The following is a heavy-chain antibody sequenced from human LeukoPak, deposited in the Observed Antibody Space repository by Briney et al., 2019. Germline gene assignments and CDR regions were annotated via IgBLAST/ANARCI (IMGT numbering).Heavy chain of an antibody. CDR2: IYTSGST. CDR1: GGSISSYY. D-gene: IGHD6-6*01. CDR3: ARVTYSSSSMSLDAFDI. V-gene: IGHV4-4*07. J-gene: IGHJ3*02. Sequence: SETLSLTCIVSGGSISSYYWSWIRQPAGKGLEWIGRIYTSGSTNYNPSLKSRVTMSVDTSKNQFSLKLSSVTAADTAVYYCARVTYSSSSMSLDAFDIWGQGTMVTVSS.